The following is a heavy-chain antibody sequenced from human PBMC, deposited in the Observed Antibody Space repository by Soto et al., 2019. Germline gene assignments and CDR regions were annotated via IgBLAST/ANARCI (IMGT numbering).Heavy chain of an antibody. J-gene: IGHJ1*01. CDR3: ARRGYCSGGSCYGDYFQH. V-gene: IGHV3-23*01. Sequence: EVQLLESGGGLVQPGGSLRLSCAASGFTFSTYAMTWVRQAPGRGLEWVSTITTTAVFYADSVKGRFTVSRDNPKNTVDLQMSSLRAEDTAVYYCARRGYCSGGSCYGDYFQHGGQGTLVTVSS. D-gene: IGHD2-15*01. CDR2: ITTTAV. CDR1: GFTFSTYA.